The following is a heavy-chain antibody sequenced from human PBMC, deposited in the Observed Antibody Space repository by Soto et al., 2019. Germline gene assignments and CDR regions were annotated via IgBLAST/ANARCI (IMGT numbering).Heavy chain of an antibody. CDR2: IYYSGST. J-gene: IGHJ3*02. Sequence: SETLSLTCAVSGGAISSYSWSWIRQPPGKGLEWIGYIYYSGSTNYNPSLKSRLTISVDTSKNQFSLKLSSVTAADTAVYYCARGLGYSSSWHDAFDIWGQGTMVTVSS. V-gene: IGHV4-59*01. CDR1: GGAISSYS. CDR3: ARGLGYSSSWHDAFDI. D-gene: IGHD6-13*01.